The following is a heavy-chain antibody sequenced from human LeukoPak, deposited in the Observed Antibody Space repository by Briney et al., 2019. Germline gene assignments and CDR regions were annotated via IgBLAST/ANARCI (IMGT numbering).Heavy chain of an antibody. V-gene: IGHV3-48*03. D-gene: IGHD1-26*01. CDR2: ISRSGSSI. Sequence: HSGGSLRLSCAASGFTFSSYEMNWVRQAPGKGLEWVSYISRSGSSIYYADSVRGRFTISRDNTKNSLYLQMNSLRAEDTAVYYCARDPSGSYYSPFDYWGQGTLVTVSS. CDR1: GFTFSSYE. J-gene: IGHJ4*02. CDR3: ARDPSGSYYSPFDY.